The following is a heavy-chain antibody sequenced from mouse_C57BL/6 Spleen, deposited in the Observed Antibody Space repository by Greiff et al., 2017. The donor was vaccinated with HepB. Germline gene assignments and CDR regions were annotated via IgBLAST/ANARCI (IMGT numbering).Heavy chain of an antibody. Sequence: EVMLVDSGPGLAKPSQTLSLTCSVTGYSITSDYWNWIRKFPGNKLEYIGYISYSGSTYYNPSLKSRISITRDTSKNQYYLQLNSVTTEDTATYYCARSSAQAPWFAYWGQGTLVTVSA. CDR3: ARSSAQAPWFAY. J-gene: IGHJ3*01. CDR1: GYSITSDY. D-gene: IGHD3-2*02. CDR2: ISYSGST. V-gene: IGHV3-8*01.